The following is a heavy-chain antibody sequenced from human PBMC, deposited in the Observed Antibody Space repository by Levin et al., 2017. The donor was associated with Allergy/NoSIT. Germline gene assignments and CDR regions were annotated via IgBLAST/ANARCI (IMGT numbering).Heavy chain of an antibody. J-gene: IGHJ4*02. Sequence: GGSLRLSCAASGFTFSSYGMHWVHQAPGKGLEWVAVISYDGSNKYYADSVKGRFTISRDNSKNTLYLQMNSLRAEDTAVYYCAKDEYSGYGNTDYWGQGTLVTVSS. CDR1: GFTFSSYG. CDR3: AKDEYSGYGNTDY. V-gene: IGHV3-30*18. CDR2: ISYDGSNK. D-gene: IGHD5-12*01.